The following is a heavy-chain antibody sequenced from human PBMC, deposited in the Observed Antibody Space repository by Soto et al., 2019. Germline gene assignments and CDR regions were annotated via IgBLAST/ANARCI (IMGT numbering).Heavy chain of an antibody. D-gene: IGHD6-13*01. Sequence: SETLSLTCTVSGGSIGSYYWSWIRQPPGKGLEWIGYIYYSGSTNYNPSLKSRVTISVDTSKNQFSLKLSSVTAADTAVYYCARRSYSSSLDVWGKGTTVTVSS. CDR3: ARRSYSSSLDV. J-gene: IGHJ6*04. CDR2: IYYSGST. V-gene: IGHV4-59*01. CDR1: GGSIGSYY.